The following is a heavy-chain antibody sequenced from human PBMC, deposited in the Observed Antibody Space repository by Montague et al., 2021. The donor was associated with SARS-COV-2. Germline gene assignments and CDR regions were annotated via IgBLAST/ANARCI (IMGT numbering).Heavy chain of an antibody. J-gene: IGHJ6*02. CDR1: GGSISTYY. Sequence: SETLSLTCTVSGGSISTYYWNWIRQFPGKGLEWIGYIDYSGSTNXNPSLQSRVIISVDRSKIQFSLTLNSVTAADTAIYYCARLPYDNSYGMDVWGQGTTVTVSS. CDR3: ARLPYDNSYGMDV. V-gene: IGHV4-59*01. CDR2: IDYSGST. D-gene: IGHD3-9*01.